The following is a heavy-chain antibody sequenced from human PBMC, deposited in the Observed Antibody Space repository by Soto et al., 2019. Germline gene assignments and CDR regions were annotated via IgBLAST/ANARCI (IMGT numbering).Heavy chain of an antibody. D-gene: IGHD3-3*02. J-gene: IGHJ3*02. V-gene: IGHV1-3*01. Sequence: QAQLVQSGPEMKKPGASVKISCKATGYTFSAYTMNWVRQAPGQSLEWLGWINAGSGTTKYSQNFQGRVSITRDTSASTGYMELTGLTSEDTAVYYCARDTETLGPRANDALDIWGQGTMVTVSS. CDR2: INAGSGTT. CDR1: GYTFSAYT. CDR3: ARDTETLGPRANDALDI.